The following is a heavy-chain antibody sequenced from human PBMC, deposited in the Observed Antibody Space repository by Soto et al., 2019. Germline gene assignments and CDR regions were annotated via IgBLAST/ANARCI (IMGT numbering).Heavy chain of an antibody. V-gene: IGHV1-2*02. CDR3: ASGTSYYDFWSGHAEAYFDY. D-gene: IGHD3-3*01. Sequence: SVKVSCKASGYTFTGYYMHWVRQAPGQGLEWMGWINPNSGGTNYAQKFQGRVTMTRDTSISTAYMELSRLRSDDTAVYYCASGTSYYDFWSGHAEAYFDYWGQGTLVTVSS. J-gene: IGHJ4*02. CDR2: INPNSGGT. CDR1: GYTFTGYY.